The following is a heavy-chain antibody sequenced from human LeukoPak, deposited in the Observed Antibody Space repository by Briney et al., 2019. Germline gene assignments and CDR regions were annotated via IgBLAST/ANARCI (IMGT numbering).Heavy chain of an antibody. J-gene: IGHJ4*02. D-gene: IGHD3-22*01. CDR1: GFTFSSYW. CDR2: IKQDGSEK. V-gene: IGHV3-7*04. CDR3: ARVRYYDSSGSYDY. Sequence: GGSLRLSCAASGFTFSSYWMSWVRQAPGKGLEWVANIKQDGSEKYYVDSVKGRFTISRDNAKKSLYLQMNSLRAEDTAVYYCARVRYYDSSGSYDYWGQGTLVTVSS.